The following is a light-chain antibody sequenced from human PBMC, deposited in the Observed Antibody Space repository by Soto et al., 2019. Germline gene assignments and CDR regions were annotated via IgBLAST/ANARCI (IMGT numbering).Light chain of an antibody. J-gene: IGKJ4*01. Sequence: PSSLSASVVERVTITYRAIHGISSYLAWYQQKPGRAPKFLIYDGSSLESRGPSRFSGSGSETEFTLTISNLQPDDCATYYCQHYDNHPLTFGGGTKGDIK. V-gene: IGKV1D-13*01. CDR1: HGISSY. CDR3: QHYDNHPLT. CDR2: DGS.